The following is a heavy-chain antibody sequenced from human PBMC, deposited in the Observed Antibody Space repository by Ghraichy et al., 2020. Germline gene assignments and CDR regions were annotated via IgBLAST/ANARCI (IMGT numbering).Heavy chain of an antibody. CDR2: ITSSGNFI. D-gene: IGHD1-26*01. Sequence: GESLNISCAVSGFTLSDYSINWVRQAPGKGLEWISYITSSGNFISYADSVKGRFTVSRDNAKNKLYLQMNSLRAEDTAVYYCARASAVGRFYYYAAMDVWGQGTTVTVSS. CDR3: ARASAVGRFYYYAAMDV. J-gene: IGHJ6*02. V-gene: IGHV3-48*01. CDR1: GFTLSDYS.